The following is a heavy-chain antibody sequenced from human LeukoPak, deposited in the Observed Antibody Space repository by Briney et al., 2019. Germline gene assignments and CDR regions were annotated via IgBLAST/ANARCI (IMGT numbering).Heavy chain of an antibody. D-gene: IGHD2-2*01. CDR1: GYTFTGYY. J-gene: IGHJ6*03. CDR2: INPNSGGT. Sequence: ASVKVSCNASGYTFTGYYMHWVRQAPGQGLEWMGWINPNSGGTNYAQKFQGRVTMTRDTSISTAYMELSRLRSDDTAVYYCARDGPPQYCSSTSCWSYYYMDVWGKGTTVTVSS. V-gene: IGHV1-2*02. CDR3: ARDGPPQYCSSTSCWSYYYMDV.